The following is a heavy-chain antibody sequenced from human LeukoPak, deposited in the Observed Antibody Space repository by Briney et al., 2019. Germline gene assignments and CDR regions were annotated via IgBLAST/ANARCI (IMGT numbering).Heavy chain of an antibody. Sequence: SVKVSCKASGGTFSSYAISWVRQAPGQGLEWMGGIIPIFGTANHAQKFQGRVTITADKSTSTAYMELSSLRSEDTAVYYCATLSGVDTAMPDAFDIWGQGTMVTVSS. D-gene: IGHD5-18*01. V-gene: IGHV1-69*06. CDR3: ATLSGVDTAMPDAFDI. CDR1: GGTFSSYA. CDR2: IIPIFGTA. J-gene: IGHJ3*02.